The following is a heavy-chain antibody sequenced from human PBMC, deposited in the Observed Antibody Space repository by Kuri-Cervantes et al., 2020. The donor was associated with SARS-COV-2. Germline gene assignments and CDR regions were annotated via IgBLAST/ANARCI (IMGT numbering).Heavy chain of an antibody. D-gene: IGHD6-19*01. J-gene: IGHJ6*02. CDR2: ISYDGSNK. CDR3: ARDRGSGYGMDV. Sequence: GESLKISCAASGFTFSSYWMHWVRQAPGKGLEWVAVISYDGSNKYYADSVKGRFTISRDNSKNTLYLQMNSLRAEDTAVYYCARDRGSGYGMDVWGQGTTVTVSS. CDR1: GFTFSSYW. V-gene: IGHV3-30*03.